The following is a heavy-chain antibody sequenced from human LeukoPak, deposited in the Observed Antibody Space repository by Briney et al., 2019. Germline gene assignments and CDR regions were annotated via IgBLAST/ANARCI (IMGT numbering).Heavy chain of an antibody. V-gene: IGHV3-53*01. CDR1: GFTVSSNY. Sequence: GGSLRLSCAASGFTVSSNYMSWVRQAPGKGLEWVSVTYSNGRTYYADSVKGRFTISRDISKNTLYLQMNSLRAEDTAVYYCAKGDTYYYGSGSLGDAFDIWGQGTMVTVSS. CDR3: AKGDTYYYGSGSLGDAFDI. J-gene: IGHJ3*02. CDR2: TYSNGRT. D-gene: IGHD3-10*01.